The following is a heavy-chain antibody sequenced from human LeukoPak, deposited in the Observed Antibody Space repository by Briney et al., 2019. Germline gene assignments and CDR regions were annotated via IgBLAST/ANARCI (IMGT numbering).Heavy chain of an antibody. CDR1: GRSIGRYY. V-gene: IGHV4-59*01. Sequence: PSETLSLTCTVSGRSIGRYYWSWIRQPPGKGLEWIGYIYYGGGTNYNPSLKSRVTISVDASKNQFSLKLSSVTAADTAVYYCARDRGFYDSSGYYPDYFEYWGQGTLVTVSS. CDR3: ARDRGFYDSSGYYPDYFEY. D-gene: IGHD3-22*01. J-gene: IGHJ4*02. CDR2: IYYGGGT.